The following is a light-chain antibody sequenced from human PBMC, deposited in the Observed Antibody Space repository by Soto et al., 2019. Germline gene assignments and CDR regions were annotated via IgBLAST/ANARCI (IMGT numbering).Light chain of an antibody. CDR3: SSYSSSSTLV. CDR2: EVR. CDR1: MRDVGAYNL. V-gene: IGLV2-14*01. J-gene: IGLJ1*01. Sequence: QSALTQPASVSGSAGQSITISCSGTMRDVGAYNLVSWYQQHPGTAPKLIIYEVRNRPSGISSRFSGSRSGNTASLTISGLQPEDEGDYYCSSYSSSSTLVFGTGTKVTVL.